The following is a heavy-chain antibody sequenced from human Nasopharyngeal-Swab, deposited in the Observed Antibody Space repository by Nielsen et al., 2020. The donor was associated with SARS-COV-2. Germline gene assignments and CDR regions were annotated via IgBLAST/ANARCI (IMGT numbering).Heavy chain of an antibody. Sequence: SETLSLTCTVSGGSISSYYWSWIRQPPGKGLEWIGYIYYGGSTNYNPSLKSRVTISVDTSKNQFSLKLSSVTAADTAVYYCARDKAVLRYFDWHQSMDVWGQGTTVTVSS. CDR2: IYYGGST. CDR3: ARDKAVLRYFDWHQSMDV. J-gene: IGHJ6*02. CDR1: GGSISSYY. V-gene: IGHV4-59*12. D-gene: IGHD3-9*01.